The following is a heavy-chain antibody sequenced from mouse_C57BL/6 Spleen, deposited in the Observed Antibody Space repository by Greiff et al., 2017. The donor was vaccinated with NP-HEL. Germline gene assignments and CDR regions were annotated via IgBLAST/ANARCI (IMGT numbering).Heavy chain of an antibody. V-gene: IGHV1-4*01. CDR2: INPSSGYT. J-gene: IGHJ2*01. CDR3: ARSVTGTNDY. Sequence: VQLQQSGAELARPGASVKMSCNASGYTFTSYTMHWVKQRPGQGLEWIGYINPSSGYTKYNQKFKDKATLTADKSSSTAYMQLSSLTSEDSAVYYCARSVTGTNDYWGQGTTLTVSS. CDR1: GYTFTSYT. D-gene: IGHD4-1*01.